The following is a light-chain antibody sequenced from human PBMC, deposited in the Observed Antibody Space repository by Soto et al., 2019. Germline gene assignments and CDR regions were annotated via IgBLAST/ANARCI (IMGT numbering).Light chain of an antibody. CDR2: KTS. J-gene: IGKJ2*03. CDR3: QQYSSYSYS. V-gene: IGKV1-5*03. CDR1: QSTSSW. Sequence: DLQMTQSPSTLSASVGDRVTVTCRASQSTSSWLAWYQQKPGKAPKLLIYKTSSLESGVPSRFSGSGAGTEFTLTIGCLQADDLATYYCQQYSSYSYSFGQGTKLEIK.